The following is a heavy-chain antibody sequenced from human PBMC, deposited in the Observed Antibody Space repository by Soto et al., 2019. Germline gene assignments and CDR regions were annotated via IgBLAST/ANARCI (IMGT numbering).Heavy chain of an antibody. CDR3: ARDLLSATGYSYGYRVFDY. CDR2: IYYSGST. D-gene: IGHD5-18*01. J-gene: IGHJ4*02. Sequence: SETLSLTCTVSGGSISSGDYYWSWIRQPPGKGLEWIGYIYYSGSTYYNPSLKSRVTISVDTSKNQFSLKLSSVTAADTAVYYCARDLLSATGYSYGYRVFDYWGQGTLVTVSS. V-gene: IGHV4-30-4*01. CDR1: GGSISSGDYY.